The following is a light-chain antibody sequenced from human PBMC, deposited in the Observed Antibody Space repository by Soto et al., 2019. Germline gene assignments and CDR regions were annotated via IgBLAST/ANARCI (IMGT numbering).Light chain of an antibody. CDR1: QSVLYSSINKNY. J-gene: IGKJ2*01. Sequence: DILMTQPPASLPVSLGAMATIDCKSSQSVLYSSINKNYLAWYQQKPGQPSKLLIFCASTRQSVVPDRFIGSRFWTDFTLTISSLQAEDVAVYYWQQSCSCVYTFGQMTKMEIK. CDR3: QQSCSCVYT. V-gene: IGKV4-1*01. CDR2: CAS.